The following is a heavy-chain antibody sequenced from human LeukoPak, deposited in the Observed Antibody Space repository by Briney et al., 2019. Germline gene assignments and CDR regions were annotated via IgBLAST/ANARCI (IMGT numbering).Heavy chain of an antibody. Sequence: GGSLRLSCAASGFTFSSYAMHWVRQAPGKGLEWVAVISYDGSNKYYADSVKGRFTISRDNSKNTLYLQMNSLRAEDTAVYYCARDLGIQLWLNPFYYGMDVWGQGTTVTVSS. CDR3: ARDLGIQLWLNPFYYGMDV. J-gene: IGHJ6*02. V-gene: IGHV3-30-3*01. CDR1: GFTFSSYA. CDR2: ISYDGSNK. D-gene: IGHD5-18*01.